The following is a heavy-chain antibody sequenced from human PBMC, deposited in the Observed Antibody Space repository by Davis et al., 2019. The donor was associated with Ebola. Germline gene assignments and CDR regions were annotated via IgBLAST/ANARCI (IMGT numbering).Heavy chain of an antibody. Sequence: GESLKISCAASGFTFSSYSMNWVRQAPGKGLEWVANIKQDGSEKYYVDSVKGRFTISRDNSKNTLYLEMNSLRGDDTAVYFCARDRSCSSTRCYTGFDYWGQGTLATVSS. CDR3: ARDRSCSSTRCYTGFDY. CDR1: GFTFSSYS. J-gene: IGHJ4*02. D-gene: IGHD2-2*01. CDR2: IKQDGSEK. V-gene: IGHV3-7*01.